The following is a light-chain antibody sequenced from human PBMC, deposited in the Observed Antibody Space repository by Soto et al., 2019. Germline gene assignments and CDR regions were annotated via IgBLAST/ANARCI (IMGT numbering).Light chain of an antibody. J-gene: IGLJ2*01. CDR3: CSYAGTYTLV. CDR1: STDVGGYNY. V-gene: IGLV2-11*01. Sequence: QSVLTQPRSVSGSPGRSVTISCTGTSTDVGGYNYVSWYQQYPGKAPKLMISDVSERPSWVPDRFSGSKSGNTASLTISGLQAEDEADYYCCSYAGTYTLVFGGGTKLTVL. CDR2: DVS.